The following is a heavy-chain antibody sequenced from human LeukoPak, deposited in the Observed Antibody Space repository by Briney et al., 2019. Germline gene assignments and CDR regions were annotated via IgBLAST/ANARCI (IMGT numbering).Heavy chain of an antibody. Sequence: ASVKVSCKVSGYTLTELSMHWVRQAPGKGLEWMGGFDPEDGETIYAQKFQGRVTMTEDTSTDTAYMELSSLRSEDTAVYYCARDRSVGVLPAPPFDFWGQGTLVTVSS. CDR1: GYTLTELS. CDR2: FDPEDGET. D-gene: IGHD6-6*01. CDR3: ARDRSVGVLPAPPFDF. J-gene: IGHJ4*02. V-gene: IGHV1-24*01.